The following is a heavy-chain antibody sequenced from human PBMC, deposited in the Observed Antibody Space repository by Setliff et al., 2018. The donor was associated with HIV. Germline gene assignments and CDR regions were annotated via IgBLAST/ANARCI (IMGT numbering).Heavy chain of an antibody. CDR1: GGSVSGHY. V-gene: IGHV4-34*01. CDR3: SNWNTTIDEDA. J-gene: IGHJ5*02. Sequence: NPSETLSLTCAVYGGSVSGHYWGWFRQPPGKGLEWIGEITPSGATNYLPSLESRVTMSLDTSKNQFSLKMTSVTAADTALYYCSNWNTTIDEDAWGQGTLVT. D-gene: IGHD5-18*01. CDR2: ITPSGAT.